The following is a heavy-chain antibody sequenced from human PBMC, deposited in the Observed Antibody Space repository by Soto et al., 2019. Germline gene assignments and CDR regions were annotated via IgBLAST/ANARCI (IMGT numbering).Heavy chain of an antibody. CDR2: ISSSSSYI. D-gene: IGHD4-17*01. J-gene: IGHJ6*02. Sequence: GGSLRLSCAASGFTFSSYSMNWVRQAPGKGLEWVSSISSSSSYIYYADSVKGRFTISRDNAKNSLYLQMNSLRAEDTAVYYCARDSTTVVTPGLYGMDVWGQGTTVTVSS. CDR1: GFTFSSYS. V-gene: IGHV3-21*01. CDR3: ARDSTTVVTPGLYGMDV.